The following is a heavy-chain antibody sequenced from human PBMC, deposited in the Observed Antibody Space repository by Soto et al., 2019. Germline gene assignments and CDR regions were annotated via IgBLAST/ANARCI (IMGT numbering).Heavy chain of an antibody. J-gene: IGHJ3*02. V-gene: IGHV3-48*01. CDR2: ISSSSSTI. CDR1: GFTFSSYS. CDR3: ARDHFVLNRWLRAFDI. Sequence: GGSLRLSCAASGFTFSSYSMNWVRQAPGKGLEWVSYISSSSSTIYYADSVKGRFTISRDNAKNSLYLQMNSLRAEDTAVYYCARDHFVLNRWLRAFDIWGQGTMVTVSS. D-gene: IGHD5-12*01.